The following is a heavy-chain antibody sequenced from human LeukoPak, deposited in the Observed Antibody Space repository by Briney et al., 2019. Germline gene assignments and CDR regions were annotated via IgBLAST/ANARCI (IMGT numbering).Heavy chain of an antibody. CDR2: IYYSGST. D-gene: IGHD4-23*01. CDR1: GGSISSSSYY. J-gene: IGHJ4*02. Sequence: SETLSLTCTVSGGSISSSSYYWGWIRQPPGKGLEWIGSIYYSGSTYYNPSLKSRVTISVDTSKNQFSLKLSSVTAADTAVYYCLTVVTGVWYFDYWGQGTLVTVYS. CDR3: LTVVTGVWYFDY. V-gene: IGHV4-39*07.